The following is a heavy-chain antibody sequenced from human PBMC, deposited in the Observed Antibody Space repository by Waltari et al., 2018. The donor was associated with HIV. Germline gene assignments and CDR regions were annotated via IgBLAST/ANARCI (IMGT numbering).Heavy chain of an antibody. CDR2: INPNSGGT. J-gene: IGHJ4*02. D-gene: IGHD3-16*02. CDR3: ARDMITFGGVIVIPETLDY. Sequence: QVQLVQSGAEVKKPGASVKVSCKASGYTFTGYYMHWVRQAPGQGLEWMGWINPNSGGTNYAQKFQGRVTMTRDTSISTAYMELSRLRSDDTAVYYCARDMITFGGVIVIPETLDYWGQGTLVTVSS. CDR1: GYTFTGYY. V-gene: IGHV1-2*02.